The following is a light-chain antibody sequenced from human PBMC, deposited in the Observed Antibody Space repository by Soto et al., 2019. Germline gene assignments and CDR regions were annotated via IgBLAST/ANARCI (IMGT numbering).Light chain of an antibody. J-gene: IGKJ5*01. Sequence: DVVMTQTPLSLSVAPGQPASISCKSSQSLLHITGETFLFWYLQKPGQSPQLLIYEVSTRVSGVTDRFSGSGSGTDFTLEISRVETDDVGIYYCMQRTQLPPTFGQGTRLGIE. CDR3: MQRTQLPPT. CDR2: EVS. V-gene: IGKV2-29*03. CDR1: QSLLHITGETF.